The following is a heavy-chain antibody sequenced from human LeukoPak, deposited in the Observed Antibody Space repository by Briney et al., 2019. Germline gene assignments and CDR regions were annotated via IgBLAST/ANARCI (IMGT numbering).Heavy chain of an antibody. CDR2: IYTRGST. D-gene: IGHD2-15*01. J-gene: IGHJ3*02. CDR3: ARGRYCSADICSGGDAFDI. CDR1: GGSISSGGYY. Sequence: SETLSHTCTVSGGSISSGGYYWSWIRQHPGKGLEWIGRIYTRGSTNYNPSLKSRVTMSVDTSKNQFSLKLSSVTAADTAVYYCARGRYCSADICSGGDAFDIWGQGTMVSVSS. V-gene: IGHV4-61*02.